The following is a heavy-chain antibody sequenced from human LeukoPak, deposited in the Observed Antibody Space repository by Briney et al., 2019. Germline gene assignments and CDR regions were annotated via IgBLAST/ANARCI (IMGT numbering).Heavy chain of an antibody. D-gene: IGHD3-22*01. V-gene: IGHV4-34*01. CDR1: GGSFSGYY. CDR3: ARGMIVVVTESFYYYYGMDV. CDR2: INHSGST. J-gene: IGHJ6*02. Sequence: SETLSLTCAVYGGSFSGYYWSWIRQPPGKGLEWIGEINHSGSTNYNPSLKSRVTMSVDTSKNQFSLKLSSVTAADTAVYYCARGMIVVVTESFYYYYGMDVWGQGTTVTVSS.